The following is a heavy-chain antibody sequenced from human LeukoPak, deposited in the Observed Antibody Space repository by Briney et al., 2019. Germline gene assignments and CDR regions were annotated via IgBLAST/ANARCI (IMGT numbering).Heavy chain of an antibody. CDR1: GGSISGYY. D-gene: IGHD3-16*01. CDR2: ISYSGST. J-gene: IGHJ4*02. Sequence: SETLSLTCTVSGGSISGYYWSWIRQPPGKGLEFLGYISYSGSTNYNPSLKSRVTMSIDTSKNQFSLKLSSVTAADTAVYYCARAEWGELPTFDYWGQGTLVIVSS. CDR3: ARAEWGELPTFDY. V-gene: IGHV4-59*08.